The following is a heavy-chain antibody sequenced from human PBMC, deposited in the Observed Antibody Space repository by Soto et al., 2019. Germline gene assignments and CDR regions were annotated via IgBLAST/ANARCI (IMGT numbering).Heavy chain of an antibody. CDR2: IYHSGST. V-gene: IGHV4-30-2*01. CDR1: GGSISSGGSS. J-gene: IGHJ5*02. D-gene: IGHD2-8*01. Sequence: QLQLQESGSGLVKPSQTLSLTCAFSGGSISSGGSSWSWIRQPPGKGLEWIGYIYHSGSTYYNPSLKSRVTISVDRSKNQFSLKLRSVTAADTVVYYCARWWMYASRFDPWGQGTLVTVSS. CDR3: ARWWMYASRFDP.